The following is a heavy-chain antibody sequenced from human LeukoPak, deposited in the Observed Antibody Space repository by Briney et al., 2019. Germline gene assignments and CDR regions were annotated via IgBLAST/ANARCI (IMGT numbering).Heavy chain of an antibody. Sequence: GGSLRLSCAASGFTFSSYGMHWVRQAPGKGLEWVAVIWYDGSNKYYADSVKGRFIISRDNSKNTLYLQMNSLRVEDTAVYYCARKYSSSHKIDYWGQGTLVTVSS. CDR1: GFTFSSYG. CDR3: ARKYSSSHKIDY. J-gene: IGHJ4*02. V-gene: IGHV3-33*01. D-gene: IGHD6-13*01. CDR2: IWYDGSNK.